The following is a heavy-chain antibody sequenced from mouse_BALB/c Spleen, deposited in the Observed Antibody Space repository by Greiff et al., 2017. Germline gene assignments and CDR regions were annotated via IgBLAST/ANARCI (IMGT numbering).Heavy chain of an antibody. CDR3: ARYPIHYYGLWYFDV. V-gene: IGHV3-8*02. CDR2: ISYSGST. J-gene: IGHJ1*01. CDR1: GDSITSGY. D-gene: IGHD1-2*01. Sequence: EVKLQESGPSLVKPSQTLSLTCSVTGDSITSGYWNWIRKFPGNKLEYMGYISYSGSTYYNPSLKSRISITRDTSKNQYYLQLNSVTTEDTATYYCARYPIHYYGLWYFDVWGAGTTVTVSS.